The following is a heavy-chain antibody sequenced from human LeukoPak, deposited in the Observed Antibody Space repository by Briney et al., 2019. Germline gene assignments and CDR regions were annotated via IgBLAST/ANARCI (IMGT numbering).Heavy chain of an antibody. CDR3: ASPCGSGSGGRFAAFDL. Sequence: GEPRKISCKGSGYSFTGYWIGWVRQMHGKGLEGMGIIYLGDANTTYSPSFQGQVTISADKSITPAYLQWSSLKPSETAIYYGASPCGSGSGGRFAAFDLWGQGTLVTVS. CDR1: GYSFTGYW. CDR2: IYLGDANT. J-gene: IGHJ3*01. D-gene: IGHD2-15*01. V-gene: IGHV5-51*01.